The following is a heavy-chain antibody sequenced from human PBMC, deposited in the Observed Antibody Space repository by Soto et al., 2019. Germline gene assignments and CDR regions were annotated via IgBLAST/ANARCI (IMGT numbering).Heavy chain of an antibody. Sequence: QVQLVQSGAEVRKPGASVKVSCKPSGYTFNTYYLHWLRQAPGQALEWMGVIHPSGGGTTYAQKFGGRVTVPRDTSTNTVVVALGSQTSEAAAVYQCALGGHIAVVTASFDYCCPGTRVTVSS. D-gene: IGHD2-21*02. CDR1: GYTFNTYY. CDR3: ALGGHIAVVTASFDY. V-gene: IGHV1-46*02. CDR2: IHPSGGGT. J-gene: IGHJ4*02.